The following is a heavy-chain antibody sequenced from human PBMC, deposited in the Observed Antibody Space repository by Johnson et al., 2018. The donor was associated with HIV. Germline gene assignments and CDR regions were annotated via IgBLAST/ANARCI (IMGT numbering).Heavy chain of an antibody. CDR3: AKEGYNYGVVGFDI. CDR1: RFTVSSYG. CDR2: IRYDGSNK. J-gene: IGHJ3*02. V-gene: IGHV3-30*02. D-gene: IGHD3-3*01. Sequence: QVQLVESGGGLVQPGGSLRLSCEGFRFTVSSYGMHWVRQAPGKGLEWVAFIRYDGSNKYYADSVKGRFTISRDNSKNMLYLQMNSLRVEDTAVYYCAKEGYNYGVVGFDIWGQGTMVTVSS.